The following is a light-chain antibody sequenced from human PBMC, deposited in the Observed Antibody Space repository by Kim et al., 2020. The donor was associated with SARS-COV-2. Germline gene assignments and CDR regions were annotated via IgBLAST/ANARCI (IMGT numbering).Light chain of an antibody. J-gene: IGKJ4*01. CDR2: GAS. CDR3: QQYKNCSRT. CDR1: QTVNSN. Sequence: VSPGGRASLSCRANQTVNSNLAWDQQRPGQATRLLIFGASTRGTGVPARCTGSGSGREFTLTSSSLQSEDFAVYYCQQYKNCSRTFGGGTKVDIK. V-gene: IGKV3D-15*01.